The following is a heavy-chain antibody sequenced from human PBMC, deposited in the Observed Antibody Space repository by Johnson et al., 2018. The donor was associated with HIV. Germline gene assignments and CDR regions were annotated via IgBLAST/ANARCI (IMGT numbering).Heavy chain of an antibody. Sequence: VQLVESGGGLVQPGRSLRLSCTGSGFTFGDYAMSWVRQAPGKGLEWVANIKQDGSEKYYAGSVKGRFTISRDNSKTTLYLQMNSLRAEYTAVYYCAKAPYGSGIRPGAFDIWGQGTMVTVSS. D-gene: IGHD3-10*01. CDR2: IKQDGSEK. CDR3: AKAPYGSGIRPGAFDI. V-gene: IGHV3-7*01. CDR1: GFTFGDYA. J-gene: IGHJ3*02.